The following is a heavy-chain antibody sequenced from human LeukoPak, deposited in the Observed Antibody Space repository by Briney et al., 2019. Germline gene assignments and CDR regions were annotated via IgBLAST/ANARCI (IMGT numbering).Heavy chain of an antibody. V-gene: IGHV3-23*01. D-gene: IGHD6-25*01. Sequence: GGSLRLSCAASRFTFRYAMSWVRQAPGKGLEWVSGISDSSGSTYYADSVKGRFTISRDNSKNTLYLQMNSLRAEDTAVYYCAKDMFLGIWLAAGFDYWGQGTLVTVSS. CDR3: AKDMFLGIWLAAGFDY. J-gene: IGHJ4*02. CDR2: ISDSSGST. CDR1: RFTFRYA.